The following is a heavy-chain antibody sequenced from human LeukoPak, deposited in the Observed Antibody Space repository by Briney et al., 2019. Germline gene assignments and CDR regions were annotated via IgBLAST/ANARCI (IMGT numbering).Heavy chain of an antibody. Sequence: SCKAXGGTXSSYAISWVRQAPGQGLEWMGGIIPIFGTANYAQKFQGRVTITADESTSTAYMELSSLRSEDTAVYYCARDLSTVKGYYMDVWGKGTTVTVSS. CDR2: IIPIFGTA. CDR3: ARDLSTVKGYYMDV. CDR1: GGTXSSYA. V-gene: IGHV1-69*01. J-gene: IGHJ6*03. D-gene: IGHD4-11*01.